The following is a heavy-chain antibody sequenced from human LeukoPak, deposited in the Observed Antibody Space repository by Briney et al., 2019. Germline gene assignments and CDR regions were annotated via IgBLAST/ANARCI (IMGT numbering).Heavy chain of an antibody. CDR2: IYSSGST. D-gene: IGHD4-17*01. CDR3: ARGGSLYGDYEIDY. Sequence: SETLSLTCTVSGGSVSSGSHYWSWIRQPPGKGLEWIGYIYSSGSTNYNPSLKSRATISGDTSKNQFSLKLSSVTAADTAVYYCARGGSLYGDYEIDYWGQGTLVTVSS. J-gene: IGHJ4*02. V-gene: IGHV4-61*01. CDR1: GGSVSSGSHY.